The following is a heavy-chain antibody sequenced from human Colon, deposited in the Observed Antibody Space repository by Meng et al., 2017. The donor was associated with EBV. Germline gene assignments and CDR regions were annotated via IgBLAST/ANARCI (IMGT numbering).Heavy chain of an antibody. CDR1: GDSISSDIW. D-gene: IGHD1-7*01. CDR3: GRDQGRELINH. V-gene: IGHV4-4*02. CDR2: VYHRGDT. J-gene: IGHJ4*02. Sequence: QVQVQESGPGLVKPSGXXXXACTVSGDSISSDIWWSWVRQPPGKGLEWIGEVYHRGDTNYNPSLKSRVDISVDKSKNQFYLSLFSVTAADTAVYYCGRDQGRELINHWGQGTLVTVSS.